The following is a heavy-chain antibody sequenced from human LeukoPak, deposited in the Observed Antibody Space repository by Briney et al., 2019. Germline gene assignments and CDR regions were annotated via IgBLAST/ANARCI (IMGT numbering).Heavy chain of an antibody. CDR1: GFTFRNYA. CDR2: ISGSGGTT. D-gene: IGHD5-24*01. J-gene: IGHJ2*01. Sequence: GGSLRLSCAASGFTFRNYAMTWVRQAPGKGLEWVSGISGSGGTTYYADSVKGRFTISRDNSKKALYLLMNSLRAEDTAVYYCARDGSRWLQFPPFWYFDLWGRGTLVTVSS. V-gene: IGHV3-23*01. CDR3: ARDGSRWLQFPPFWYFDL.